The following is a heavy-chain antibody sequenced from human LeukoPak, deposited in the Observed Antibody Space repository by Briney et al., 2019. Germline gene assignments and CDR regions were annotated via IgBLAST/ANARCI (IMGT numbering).Heavy chain of an antibody. Sequence: SETLSLTCAVYGGSFSGYYWSWIRQPPGKGLEWIGEINHSGSTNYNPSLKSRVTISVDTSKNQFSLKLNSVTAADTAVYYCAKAPGAAIDWGQGTLVTVSS. CDR2: INHSGST. CDR1: GGSFSGYY. V-gene: IGHV4-34*01. CDR3: AKAPGAAID. D-gene: IGHD2-2*01. J-gene: IGHJ4*02.